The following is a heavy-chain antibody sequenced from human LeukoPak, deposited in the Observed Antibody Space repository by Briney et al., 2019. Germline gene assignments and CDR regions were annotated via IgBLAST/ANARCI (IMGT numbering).Heavy chain of an antibody. CDR3: ARIVVVVAATTVDAFDI. V-gene: IGHV3-53*01. D-gene: IGHD2-15*01. CDR1: GSTVSGNY. J-gene: IGHJ3*02. CDR2: IYSGGST. Sequence: GGSLRLSCAASGSTVSGNYMSWVRQAPGKGLEWVSVIYSGGSTYYADSVKGRFTISRDNSKNTLYLQMNNLRAEDTAVYYCARIVVVVAATTVDAFDIWGQGTMVTVSS.